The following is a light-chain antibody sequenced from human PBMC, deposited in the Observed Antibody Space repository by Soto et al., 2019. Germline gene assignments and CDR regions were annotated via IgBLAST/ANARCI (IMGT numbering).Light chain of an antibody. CDR3: QQRSTWPPFS. Sequence: EIVLTQSPTTLSLSLGERATLSCRVSQSIGSYLAWYQHKLGQPPRLLXYDASNRATGIPVRFSGSGCGTDFTLTISSLEPEDFAVYYCQQRSTWPPFSFGPGTKVDIK. V-gene: IGKV3-11*01. CDR1: QSIGSY. J-gene: IGKJ3*01. CDR2: DAS.